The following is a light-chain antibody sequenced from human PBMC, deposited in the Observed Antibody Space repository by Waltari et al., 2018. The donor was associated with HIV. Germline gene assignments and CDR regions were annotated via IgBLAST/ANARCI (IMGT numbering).Light chain of an antibody. CDR2: TNN. CDR1: SSNIGSTT. J-gene: IGLJ1*01. CDR3: AVWDDSLNGYV. Sequence: QSVLTQPPSASGTPGQRVTFSCSGRSSNIGSTTVHWYQQFPGAAPKLLIYTNNQRPSGVPDRVSGSKSGTSASLAISGLQSEDEADYYCAVWDDSLNGYVFGPGTKVTVL. V-gene: IGLV1-44*01.